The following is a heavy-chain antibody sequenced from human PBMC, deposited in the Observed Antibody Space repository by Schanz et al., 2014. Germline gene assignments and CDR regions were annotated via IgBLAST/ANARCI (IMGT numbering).Heavy chain of an antibody. D-gene: IGHD2-2*01. J-gene: IGHJ4*02. V-gene: IGHV3-23*04. CDR2: ISGSGGST. Sequence: EVKMVESGGGLVQPGGSLRLSCAASGFTFSSYAMSWVRQAPGKGLEWVSAISGSGGSTYYADSVKGRFTISRDNSKNTLYLQMNSLRPEDTAVYYCARESSNDIVLVPGAVFDHWGQGILVTVSS. CDR1: GFTFSSYA. CDR3: ARESSNDIVLVPGAVFDH.